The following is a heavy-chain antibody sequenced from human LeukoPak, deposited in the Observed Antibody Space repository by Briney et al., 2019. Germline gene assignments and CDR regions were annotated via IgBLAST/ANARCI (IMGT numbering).Heavy chain of an antibody. CDR1: GFSFSAYA. Sequence: GGSLRLSCAASGFSFSAYAMSWVRQAPGKGLEWVSIITFNGGNTYYASVKGRFTISRDNSKNTLYLQMSSLRAEDTAVYFCAKDTHGSYWGQGTLVTVSS. D-gene: IGHD1-26*01. J-gene: IGHJ4*02. V-gene: IGHV3-23*01. CDR2: ITFNGGNT. CDR3: AKDTHGSY.